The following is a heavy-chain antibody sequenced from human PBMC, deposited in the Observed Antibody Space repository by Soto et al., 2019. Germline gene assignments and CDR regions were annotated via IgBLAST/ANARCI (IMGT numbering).Heavy chain of an antibody. Sequence: PGGSLRLSCAASGFTFSSYAMNWVRQSPGKGLEWVAVISYDGSNKYYADSVKGRFTISRDKSKNTLYLQMNSLIAEDTPVYYWARVRGYSSGWAPHYWGQGTLVSVSS. D-gene: IGHD6-19*01. CDR2: ISYDGSNK. CDR3: ARVRGYSSGWAPHY. V-gene: IGHV3-30-3*01. J-gene: IGHJ4*02. CDR1: GFTFSSYA.